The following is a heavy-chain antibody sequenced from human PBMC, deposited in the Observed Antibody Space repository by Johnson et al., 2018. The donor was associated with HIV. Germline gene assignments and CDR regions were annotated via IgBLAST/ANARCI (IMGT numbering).Heavy chain of an antibody. CDR2: ISYDGSNK. CDR1: GFTFSSYA. V-gene: IGHV3-30-3*01. D-gene: IGHD1-26*01. CDR3: AIQYRNSGSRTGAFDI. Sequence: QMLLVESGGGVVQPGRSLRLSCAASGFTFSSYAMHWVRQAPVKGLEWVAVISYDGSNKYYADSVKGRFTISRENSKNTLYLQMNSLRAEDTAVYYCAIQYRNSGSRTGAFDIWGQGTMVTVSS. J-gene: IGHJ3*02.